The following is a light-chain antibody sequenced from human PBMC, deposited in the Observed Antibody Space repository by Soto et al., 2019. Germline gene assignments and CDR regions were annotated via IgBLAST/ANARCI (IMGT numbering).Light chain of an antibody. V-gene: IGKV3-20*01. Sequence: IVLTQSPGTLSLSPGERATLSCRASQSVSATHLAWYQQKPGQAPRLLLYGASTRATGIPDRFSGSGSGTDFTLTISRVEPEDFAVYYCQQYGSSLWTFGQGTKVDIK. J-gene: IGKJ1*01. CDR2: GAS. CDR1: QSVSATH. CDR3: QQYGSSLWT.